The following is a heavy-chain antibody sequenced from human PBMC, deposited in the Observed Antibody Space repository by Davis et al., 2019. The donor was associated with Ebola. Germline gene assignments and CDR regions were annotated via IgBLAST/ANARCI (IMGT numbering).Heavy chain of an antibody. J-gene: IGHJ5*02. CDR2: INHSGSI. V-gene: IGHV4-34*01. CDR3: ARDST. CDR1: GGSFSGYY. Sequence: PSETLSLTCAVYGGSFSGYYWSWIRQPPGKGLEWIGEINHSGSINYNPSLKSRVTISVDTSKNQFSLKLSSVTAADTAVYYCARDSTWGQGTLVTVSS.